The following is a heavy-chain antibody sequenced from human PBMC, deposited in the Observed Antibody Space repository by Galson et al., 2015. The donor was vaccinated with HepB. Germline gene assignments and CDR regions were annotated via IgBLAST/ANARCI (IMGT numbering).Heavy chain of an antibody. CDR1: GFTFSNYA. V-gene: IGHV3-23*01. Sequence: SLRLSCAASGFTFSNYAMNWVRQAPGKGLEWVSALSGSGGSTYSADSVKGRFTISRDNSKNTLYLQMNSLRAEDTAVYFCARGPTYYDILTGYSGDAFEIWGQGTMVTVSS. CDR2: LSGSGGST. CDR3: ARGPTYYDILTGYSGDAFEI. D-gene: IGHD3-9*01. J-gene: IGHJ3*02.